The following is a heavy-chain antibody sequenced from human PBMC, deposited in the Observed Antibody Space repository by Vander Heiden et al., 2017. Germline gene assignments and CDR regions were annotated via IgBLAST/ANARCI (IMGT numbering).Heavy chain of an antibody. CDR1: GYSFTGYY. Sequence: QVQLVQSGAEVKKPGASVKVSCKASGYSFTGYYMPWVRQAPGQGLEWIGWINPNSGGTNYAQKFQGRVTMTRDTSISTAYMELSRLRSDDTAVYYCAREWAAAGHPLDYWGQGTLVTVSS. V-gene: IGHV1-2*02. CDR2: INPNSGGT. CDR3: AREWAAAGHPLDY. J-gene: IGHJ4*02. D-gene: IGHD6-13*01.